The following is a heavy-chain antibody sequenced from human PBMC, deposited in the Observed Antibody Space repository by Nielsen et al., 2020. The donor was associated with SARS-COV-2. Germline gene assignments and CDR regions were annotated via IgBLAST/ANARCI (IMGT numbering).Heavy chain of an antibody. CDR3: ARDVRGSGLSYADDC. J-gene: IGHJ4*02. CDR2: MSPTGGST. CDR1: GYTLSSHY. V-gene: IGHV1-46*01. Sequence: ASVKVSCKASGYTLSSHYFHWVRQAPGQGLEWMGIMSPTGGSTTYAQKFRGRVTITRDTSTNTIYMDLSSLTSEDTAVYYCARDVRGSGLSYADDCWGQGTLVTVSS. D-gene: IGHD3-10*01.